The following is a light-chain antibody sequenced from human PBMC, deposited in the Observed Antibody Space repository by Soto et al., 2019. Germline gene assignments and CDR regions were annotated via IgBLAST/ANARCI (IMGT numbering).Light chain of an antibody. CDR3: QQRSVWPIT. CDR2: DAS. V-gene: IGKV3-11*01. Sequence: EIELTQSPATLSLSLGERATLSCRASQSVSSNLAWYQQKPGQSPRLLIYDASRRATGVPARFSGSGSGTDFTLTISGLEPEDFAVYYCQQRSVWPITFGQGTRLEIK. J-gene: IGKJ5*01. CDR1: QSVSSN.